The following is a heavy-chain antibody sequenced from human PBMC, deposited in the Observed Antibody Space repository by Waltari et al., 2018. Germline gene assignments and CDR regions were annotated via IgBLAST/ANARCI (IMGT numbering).Heavy chain of an antibody. Sequence: QVQLQQWGAGLLKPSETLSLTCAVYGGSFSGYYWSWVRQTPWKGLEWIWEINHSVSTNYNPSLMSRVTISVDTSKNQFSLKLSSVTAADTAVYYCASLEGSSSGPWGQGTLVTVSS. CDR2: INHSVST. V-gene: IGHV4-34*01. J-gene: IGHJ5*02. CDR3: ASLEGSSSGP. CDR1: GGSFSGYY. D-gene: IGHD6-19*01.